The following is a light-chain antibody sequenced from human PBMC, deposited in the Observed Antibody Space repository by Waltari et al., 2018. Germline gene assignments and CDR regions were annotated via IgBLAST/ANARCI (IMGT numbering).Light chain of an antibody. CDR1: QSVRSY. Sequence: EIVLTQSPATLSLSPAERATLPCRASQSVRSYLAWYQHKPGQTPRLLIHYASNRATGIPARFSGSGSGTDFTLTISSLEPEDFAVYYCLQRHKWPLTFGGGTKVEIK. CDR3: LQRHKWPLT. V-gene: IGKV3-11*01. CDR2: YAS. J-gene: IGKJ4*01.